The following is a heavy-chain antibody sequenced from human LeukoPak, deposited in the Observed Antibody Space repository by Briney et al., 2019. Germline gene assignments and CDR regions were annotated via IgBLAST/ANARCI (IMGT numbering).Heavy chain of an antibody. CDR2: IISSSSYI. V-gene: IGHV3-21*01. CDR1: GFTFSSYS. J-gene: IGHJ4*02. Sequence: GGSLRLSCPASGFTFSSYSMNWVRQAPGKGLEWVSSIISSSSYIYYADSVKGRFTISRDNAKNSLYLQMNSLRAEDTAVYYCARESDVSIAAAFDYWGQGTLVTVSS. CDR3: ARESDVSIAAAFDY. D-gene: IGHD6-13*01.